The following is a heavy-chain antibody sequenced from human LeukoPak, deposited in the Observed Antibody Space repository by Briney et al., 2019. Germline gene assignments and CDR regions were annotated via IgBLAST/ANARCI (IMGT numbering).Heavy chain of an antibody. Sequence: PSETLSLTCTVSGGSISSYYWSWIRQPAGKGLEWIGRISTSGSTNYNPSLKSRVTMSIDTSKNQFSLKLSSVTAADTAVYYCAKDPWGDRYYYDSSGFDPWGQGTLVTVSS. V-gene: IGHV4-4*07. CDR3: AKDPWGDRYYYDSSGFDP. J-gene: IGHJ5*02. CDR2: ISTSGST. D-gene: IGHD3-22*01. CDR1: GGSISSYY.